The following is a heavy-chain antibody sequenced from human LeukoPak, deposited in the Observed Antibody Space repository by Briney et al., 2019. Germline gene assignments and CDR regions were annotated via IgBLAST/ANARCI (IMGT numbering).Heavy chain of an antibody. CDR2: IYTSGST. Sequence: SETLSLTCTVSGGSISSYYWSWIRQPAGKGLEWIGRIYTSGSTNYNPSLKSRVTMSVDTSKNQFSLKLSSVTAADTAVYYCARDRRDMVRGVFGYFDYWGQGTLVTVSS. D-gene: IGHD3-10*01. CDR3: ARDRRDMVRGVFGYFDY. CDR1: GGSISSYY. J-gene: IGHJ4*02. V-gene: IGHV4-4*07.